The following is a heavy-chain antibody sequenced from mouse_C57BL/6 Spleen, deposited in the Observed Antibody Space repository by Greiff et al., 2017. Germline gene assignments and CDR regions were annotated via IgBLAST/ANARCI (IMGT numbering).Heavy chain of an antibody. D-gene: IGHD2-3*01. CDR2: IYPGDGDT. Sequence: QVQLQQSGPELVKPGASVKISCKASGYAFSSSWMNWVKQRPGKGLEWIGRIYPGDGDTNYNGKFKGKATLTADKSSSTAYMQLSSLTSEDSAVYFCARGEGGYYVRYAMDYWGQGTSVTVSS. V-gene: IGHV1-82*01. J-gene: IGHJ4*01. CDR1: GYAFSSSW. CDR3: ARGEGGYYVRYAMDY.